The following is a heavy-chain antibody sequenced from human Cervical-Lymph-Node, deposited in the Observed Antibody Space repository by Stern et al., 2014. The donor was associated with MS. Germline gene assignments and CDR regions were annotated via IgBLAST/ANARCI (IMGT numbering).Heavy chain of an antibody. CDR3: AAIGPRMEGACFDI. CDR1: GAPVSSGGYY. D-gene: IGHD2-21*01. CDR2: IHHTGAP. Sequence: QLQLQESGPGLVKPSQTLSLSCTVSGAPVSSGGYYWTWIRQLPGKGLEWVGYIHHTGAPFYNPSLKSRVAISVDTSENQFSLKLTSVTAADTAVYYCAAIGPRMEGACFDIWGQGTMVTVSS. J-gene: IGHJ3*02. V-gene: IGHV4-31*03.